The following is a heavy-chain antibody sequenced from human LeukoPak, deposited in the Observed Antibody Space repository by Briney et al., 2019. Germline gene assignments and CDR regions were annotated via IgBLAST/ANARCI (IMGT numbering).Heavy chain of an antibody. CDR3: ARGPGVRGVITDY. J-gene: IGHJ4*02. CDR2: IYYNGST. V-gene: IGHV4-39*01. Sequence: SETLSLTCTVSGGSISSSSYYWGWIRQPPGKGLEWIGSIYYNGSTYYNPSLKSRVTISVDTSKNQFSLKLSSVTAADTAVYYCARGPGVRGVITDYWGQGTLVTVSS. CDR1: GGSISSSSYY. D-gene: IGHD3-10*01.